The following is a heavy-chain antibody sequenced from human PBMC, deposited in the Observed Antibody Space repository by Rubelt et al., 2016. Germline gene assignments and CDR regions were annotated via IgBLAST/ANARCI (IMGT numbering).Heavy chain of an antibody. D-gene: IGHD6-19*01. CDR3: AKDANSSGWSYLDY. Sequence: DSVKGRFTISRDNAKTALYLQMNSRRAEDTAVYYWAKDANSSGWSYLDYWGQGTLVTVSS. J-gene: IGHJ4*02. V-gene: IGHV3-30*02.